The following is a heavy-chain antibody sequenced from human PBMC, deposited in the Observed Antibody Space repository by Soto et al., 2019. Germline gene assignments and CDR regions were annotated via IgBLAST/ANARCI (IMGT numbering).Heavy chain of an antibody. D-gene: IGHD2-15*01. J-gene: IGHJ4*02. CDR1: GFTVSSNY. CDR2: IYSGGST. V-gene: IGHV3-66*01. Sequence: EVQLVESGGGLVQPGGSLRLSCAASGFTVSSNYMSWVRQAPGKGLEWVSVIYSGGSTYYADSVKGRFTISRDISKNTLYLQMNSLRAEDTAVYYCARYCSGGSCYDYWGQGTLVTVSS. CDR3: ARYCSGGSCYDY.